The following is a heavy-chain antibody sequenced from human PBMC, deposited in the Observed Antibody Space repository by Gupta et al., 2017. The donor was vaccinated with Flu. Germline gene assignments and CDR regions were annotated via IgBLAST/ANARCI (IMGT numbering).Heavy chain of an antibody. J-gene: IGHJ2*01. D-gene: IGHD4-17*01. Sequence: GGSITSTTYYWGGRRQPSGKGLQWMGSIIYSGHIYDNPSLNTGLTIAVDTSKNQFSLRLTSVATADAAVYYCARQPGGRGEWYFDIWGRGTLFTVSS. CDR1: GGSITSTTYY. CDR3: ARQPGGRGEWYFDI. V-gene: IGHV4-39*01. CDR2: IIYSGHI.